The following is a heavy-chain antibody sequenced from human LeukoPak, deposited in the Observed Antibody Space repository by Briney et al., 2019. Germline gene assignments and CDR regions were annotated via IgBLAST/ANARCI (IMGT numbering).Heavy chain of an antibody. Sequence: SQTLSLTCVISGDSVSSNSAAWNWIRQSPSRGLEWLGRTYYRSKWYNDYAVSVKSRITVNPDTSKNQFSLQLNSVTPEDTAVYYCASSRGYSSGWREGYYFDYWGQGTLVTVSS. CDR3: ASSRGYSSGWREGYYFDY. CDR2: TYYRSKWYN. J-gene: IGHJ4*02. CDR1: GDSVSSNSAA. D-gene: IGHD6-19*01. V-gene: IGHV6-1*01.